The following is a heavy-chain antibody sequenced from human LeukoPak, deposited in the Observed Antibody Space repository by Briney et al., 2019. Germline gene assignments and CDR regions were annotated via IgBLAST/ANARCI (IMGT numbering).Heavy chain of an antibody. CDR2: IWYDGSKK. V-gene: IGHV3-33*01. D-gene: IGHD2-15*01. Sequence: GGSLRLSCAASGFSFSSYGMHWVRQAPGKGLEWVAVIWYDGSKKYYADSVKGRFIISRDNSRNTLYLQMNSLRVEDTTVYYCARQHCSGGDCYFFDWGQGTLVTVSS. CDR1: GFSFSSYG. J-gene: IGHJ4*02. CDR3: ARQHCSGGDCYFFD.